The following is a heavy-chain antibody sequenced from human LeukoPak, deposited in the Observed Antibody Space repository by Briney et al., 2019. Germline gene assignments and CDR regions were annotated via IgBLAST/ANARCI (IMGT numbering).Heavy chain of an antibody. CDR2: IIPILGIA. CDR1: GGTFSSYA. CDR3: ARDQKGGAAAGIIDY. Sequence: SVKVSCKASGGTFSSYAISWVRQAPGQGLEWMGRIIPILGIANYAQKFQGRVTITADKSTSTAYMELSSLRSDDTAVYYCARDQKGGAAAGIIDYWGQGTLVTVSS. J-gene: IGHJ4*02. V-gene: IGHV1-69*04. D-gene: IGHD6-13*01.